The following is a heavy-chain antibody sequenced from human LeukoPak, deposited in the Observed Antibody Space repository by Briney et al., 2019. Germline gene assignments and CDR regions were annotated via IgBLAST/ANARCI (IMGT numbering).Heavy chain of an antibody. J-gene: IGHJ4*02. CDR3: AKGITGHVRFDH. CDR1: GFTFSSYW. V-gene: IGHV3-7*01. D-gene: IGHD1-20*01. Sequence: GGSLRLSCAASGFTFSSYWMSWVRQAPGKGLEWVGYIKPVGSEESYMDSVKGRFTISRDNTKNSLFLQMNSLRAEDTAMYYCAKGITGHVRFDHWGQGTLVTVSP. CDR2: IKPVGSEE.